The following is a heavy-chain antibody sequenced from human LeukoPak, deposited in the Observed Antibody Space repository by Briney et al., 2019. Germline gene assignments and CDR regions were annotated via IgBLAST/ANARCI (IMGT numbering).Heavy chain of an antibody. CDR2: LSYDGSEK. CDR3: AKSSSGWYGGFDY. CDR1: GFTFSSYG. D-gene: IGHD6-19*01. J-gene: IGHJ4*02. V-gene: IGHV3-30*18. Sequence: GGSLILSCAASGFTFSSYGMHWVRQAPGKGLEWVAVLSYDGSEKYYADSVKGRCTISRDNSKNTVYLQMNSLRAEDTAVYYCAKSSSGWYGGFDYWGQGTLVTVSS.